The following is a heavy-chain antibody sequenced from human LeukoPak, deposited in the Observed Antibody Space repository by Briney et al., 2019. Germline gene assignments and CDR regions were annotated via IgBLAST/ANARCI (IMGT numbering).Heavy chain of an antibody. J-gene: IGHJ4*02. D-gene: IGHD3-10*01. Sequence: SETLSLTCAVYGGSFSGYYWSWIRQPPGKGLEWIGEINHSGSTNYNSSLKSRVTISVDTSKNQFSLKLSSVTAADTAVYYCARAGSSGDFDYWGQGTLVTVSS. CDR1: GGSFSGYY. CDR2: INHSGST. V-gene: IGHV4-34*01. CDR3: ARAGSSGDFDY.